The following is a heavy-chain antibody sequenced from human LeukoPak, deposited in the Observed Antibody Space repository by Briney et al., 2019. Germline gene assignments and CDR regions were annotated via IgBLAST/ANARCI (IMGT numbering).Heavy chain of an antibody. CDR1: GFTFGDYA. V-gene: IGHV3-49*03. J-gene: IGHJ3*02. CDR2: IRSKAYGGTT. CDR3: ARGFHSFDI. Sequence: PGRSLRLSCTASGFTFGDYAMSWFRQAPGKGLEWVGFIRSKAYGGTTEYAASVKGRFTISRDESKNSLYLQMNSLITEDTAVYFCARGFHSFDIWGQGTMVTVSS.